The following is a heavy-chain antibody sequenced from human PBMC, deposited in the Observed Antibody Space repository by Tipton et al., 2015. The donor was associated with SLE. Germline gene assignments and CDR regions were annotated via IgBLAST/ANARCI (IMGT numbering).Heavy chain of an antibody. V-gene: IGHV1-18*01. CDR2: ISAYNGNT. CDR1: GYTFTSYG. D-gene: IGHD3-3*01. Sequence: QSGAEVKKPGASVKVSCKASGYTFTSYGISWVRQAPGQGLEWMGWISAYNGNTNYAQKLQGRVTMTTDTSTSTAYMELRSLRSDDTAVHYCARGSRFLEWLMDGMDVWGQGTTVTVSS. CDR3: ARGSRFLEWLMDGMDV. J-gene: IGHJ6*02.